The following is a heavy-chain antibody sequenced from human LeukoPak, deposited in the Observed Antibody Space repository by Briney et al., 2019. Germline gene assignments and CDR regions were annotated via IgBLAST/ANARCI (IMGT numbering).Heavy chain of an antibody. Sequence: GGSLRLSCAASGFTFSSYGMHWVRQAPGKGLEWVTLTLYDGRNKYYADSVKGRFTISRDNYKNTLDLQMNSLRAEDTAVYYCARDQGYTYGHSFDYWGQGTLVTVSS. CDR2: TLYDGRNK. CDR3: ARDQGYTYGHSFDY. V-gene: IGHV3-33*05. J-gene: IGHJ4*02. CDR1: GFTFSSYG. D-gene: IGHD5-18*01.